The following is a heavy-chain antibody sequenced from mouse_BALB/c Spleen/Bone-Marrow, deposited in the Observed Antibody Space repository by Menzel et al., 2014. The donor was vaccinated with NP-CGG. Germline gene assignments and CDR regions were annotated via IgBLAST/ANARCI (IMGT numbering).Heavy chain of an antibody. CDR3: ARYGNYCYAMDY. D-gene: IGHD2-1*01. J-gene: IGHJ4*01. CDR1: GFNIKDTY. V-gene: IGHV14-3*02. CDR2: IDPANGNT. Sequence: EVHLVESGAELVKPGASVKLSCTASGFNIKDTYMHWVKQRPEQGLEWIGRIDPANGNTKYDPKFQGKATITADTSSNXAYLQLSSLTSEDTAVYYCARYGNYCYAMDYWGQGTSVTVSA.